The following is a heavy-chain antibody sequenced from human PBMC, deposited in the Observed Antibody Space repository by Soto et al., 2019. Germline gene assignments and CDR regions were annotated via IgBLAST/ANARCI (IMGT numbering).Heavy chain of an antibody. CDR2: ISYDGSNK. J-gene: IGHJ5*02. Sequence: QVQLVESGGGVVQPGRSLRLSCAASGFTFSSYGMHWVRQAPGKGLEWVAVISYDGSNKYYADSVKGRFTISRDNSKHTLYLQMNSLRAEDTAVYYCAKDLVPGIAVAGTLPSFDPWGQGTLVTVSS. D-gene: IGHD6-19*01. CDR1: GFTFSSYG. V-gene: IGHV3-30*18. CDR3: AKDLVPGIAVAGTLPSFDP.